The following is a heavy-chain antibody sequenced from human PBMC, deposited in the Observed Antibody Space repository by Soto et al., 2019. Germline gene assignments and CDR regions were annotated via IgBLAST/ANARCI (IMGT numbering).Heavy chain of an antibody. J-gene: IGHJ6*02. CDR1: GGSISSGGYY. CDR2: IYYSGST. D-gene: IGHD3-3*01. Sequence: QVQLQESGPGLVKPSQTLSLTCTVSGGSISSGGYYWSWIRQHPGKGLEWIGYIYYSGSTYYNPSLKSRVTISVDTSKNQFSLKLSSVTAADTAVYYCARAQLVLRFLEWSSGGMDVWGQGTTVTVSS. V-gene: IGHV4-31*03. CDR3: ARAQLVLRFLEWSSGGMDV.